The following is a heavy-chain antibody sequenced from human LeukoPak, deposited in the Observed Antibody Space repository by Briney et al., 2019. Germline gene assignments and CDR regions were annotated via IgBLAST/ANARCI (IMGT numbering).Heavy chain of an antibody. Sequence: GGALRLSCAASGFTFSRYWMTWVGQAPGKGLEGVADIKQEGSEKYYVDSVKGRFTISRDKAKKSLYLQMNSLRAEHTAVYYCARDRFGALSSYGMVVWGQGTTVTVSS. CDR3: ARDRFGALSSYGMVV. J-gene: IGHJ6*02. CDR1: GFTFSRYW. D-gene: IGHD3-10*01. CDR2: IKQEGSEK. V-gene: IGHV3-7*04.